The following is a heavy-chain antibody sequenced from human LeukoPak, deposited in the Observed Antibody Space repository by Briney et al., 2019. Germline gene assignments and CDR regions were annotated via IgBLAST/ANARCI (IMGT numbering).Heavy chain of an antibody. CDR1: GYTFTSYG. Sequence: GASVKVSCKASGYTFTSYGISWVRQAPGQGLEWMGGIIPIFGTANYAQKFQGRVTITADESTSTAYMELSSLRSEDTAVYYCARSYDFWSGYYYFDYWGQGTLVTVSS. CDR2: IIPIFGTA. D-gene: IGHD3-3*01. V-gene: IGHV1-69*13. J-gene: IGHJ4*02. CDR3: ARSYDFWSGYYYFDY.